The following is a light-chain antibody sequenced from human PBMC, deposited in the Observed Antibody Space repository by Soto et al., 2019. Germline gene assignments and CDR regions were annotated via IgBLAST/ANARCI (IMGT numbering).Light chain of an antibody. V-gene: IGKV1-39*01. CDR3: QQYNNWPQT. CDR1: QSVATY. CDR2: ATS. J-gene: IGKJ1*01. Sequence: DIQMTQSPSSLSASVGDRVTIACRASQSVATYLNWYQHKPGRAPSLLIYATSTLQPGVPSRFSGSGSGTDFTLTISSLQPEDFATYYCQQYNNWPQTFGQGTKVDIK.